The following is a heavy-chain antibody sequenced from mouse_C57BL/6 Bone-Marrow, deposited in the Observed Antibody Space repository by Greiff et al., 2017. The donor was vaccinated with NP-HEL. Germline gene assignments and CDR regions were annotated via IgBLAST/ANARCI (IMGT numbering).Heavy chain of an antibody. V-gene: IGHV5-16*01. D-gene: IGHD2-3*01. CDR3: AREDDGYHWFAY. J-gene: IGHJ3*01. CDR2: INYDGSST. CDR1: GFTFSDYY. Sequence: EVNLVESEGGLVQPGSSMKLSCTASGFTFSDYYMAWVRQVPEKGLEWVANINYDGSSTYYLDSLKSRFIISRDNAKNILYLQMSSLKSEDTATYYCAREDDGYHWFAYWGQGTLVTVSA.